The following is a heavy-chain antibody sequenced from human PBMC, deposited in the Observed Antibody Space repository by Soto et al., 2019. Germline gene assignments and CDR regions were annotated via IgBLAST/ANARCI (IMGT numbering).Heavy chain of an antibody. J-gene: IGHJ6*02. CDR3: ARHPSSSSWNYYYYGMDV. V-gene: IGHV4-39*01. CDR2: IYYSGST. CDR1: GGSISSSSYY. Sequence: QLQLQESGPGLVKPSETLSLTCTVSGGSISSSSYYWGWIRQPPGKGLEWIGSIYYSGSTYYNPSLKSRVTISVDTSKNQFSLKLSSVTAADTAVYYCARHPSSSSWNYYYYGMDVWGQGTTVTVSS. D-gene: IGHD6-13*01.